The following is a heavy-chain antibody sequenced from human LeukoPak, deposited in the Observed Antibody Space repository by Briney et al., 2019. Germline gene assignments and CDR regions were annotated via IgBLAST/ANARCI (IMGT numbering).Heavy chain of an antibody. D-gene: IGHD6-19*01. V-gene: IGHV3-23*01. CDR2: ISGSGGST. CDR1: GFTFSSYA. CDR3: AKQPASIWQCLVSFYFDY. Sequence: PGGSLRLSCAASGFTFSSYAMSWVRQAPGKGLEWVSAISGSGGSTYYADSVKGRFTISRDNSKNTLYLQMNSLRAEDTAVYYCAKQPASIWQCLVSFYFDYWGQGTLVTVSS. J-gene: IGHJ4*02.